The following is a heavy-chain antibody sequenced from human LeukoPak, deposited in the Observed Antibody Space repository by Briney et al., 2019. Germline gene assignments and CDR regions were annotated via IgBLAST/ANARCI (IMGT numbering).Heavy chain of an antibody. CDR1: GYSISSGYY. Sequence: SETLSLTCAVSGYSISSGYYWGWIWQPPGKGLEWIGSIYHSGSTYYNPSLKSRVTISVDTSKNQFSLKLSSVTAADTAVYYCARAAAGTLFTFDYWGQGTLVTVSS. D-gene: IGHD6-13*01. CDR3: ARAAAGTLFTFDY. J-gene: IGHJ4*02. V-gene: IGHV4-38-2*01. CDR2: IYHSGST.